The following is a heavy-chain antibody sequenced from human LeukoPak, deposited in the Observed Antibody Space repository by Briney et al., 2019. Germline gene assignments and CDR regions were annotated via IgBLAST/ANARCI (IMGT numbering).Heavy chain of an antibody. J-gene: IGHJ4*02. Sequence: SETLSLTCAVYGGSFSGYYWSWIRQPPGKGLEWIGEINHSGSTNYNPSLKSRVTISVDTSKNQFSLKVGSMTAADTAVYYCARAGGYGLIDYWGQGTMVTVSS. CDR3: ARAGGYGLIDY. D-gene: IGHD5-18*01. V-gene: IGHV4-34*01. CDR2: INHSGST. CDR1: GGSFSGYY.